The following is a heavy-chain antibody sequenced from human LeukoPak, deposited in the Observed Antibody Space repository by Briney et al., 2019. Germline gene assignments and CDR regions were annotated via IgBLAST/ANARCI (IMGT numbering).Heavy chain of an antibody. J-gene: IGHJ4*02. CDR1: GFTFSSYE. D-gene: IGHD5-18*01. V-gene: IGHV3-48*03. CDR3: ARADGDTAMIDY. Sequence: GGSLRLSCAASGFTFSSYEMNWVRQAPGKGLEWVSYISSSGSTIYYADSVKGRFTISRDNAKTSLYLQMNSLRAEDTAVYYCARADGDTAMIDYWGQGTLVTVSS. CDR2: ISSSGSTI.